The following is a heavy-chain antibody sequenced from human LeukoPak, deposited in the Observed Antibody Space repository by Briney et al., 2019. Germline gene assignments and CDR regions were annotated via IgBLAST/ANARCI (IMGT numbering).Heavy chain of an antibody. Sequence: PSETLSLTCTVSGGSISSYYWSWIRQPPGKGLEWIGYIYYSGSTYYNPSLKSRVIISVDTSKNQFSLKLSSVTAADTAVYYCARVLPHRHLRYGYYGRRGYAFDIWGQGTMVTVSS. CDR3: ARVLPHRHLRYGYYGRRGYAFDI. V-gene: IGHV4-59*12. CDR1: GGSISSYY. CDR2: IYYSGST. J-gene: IGHJ3*02. D-gene: IGHD4-17*01.